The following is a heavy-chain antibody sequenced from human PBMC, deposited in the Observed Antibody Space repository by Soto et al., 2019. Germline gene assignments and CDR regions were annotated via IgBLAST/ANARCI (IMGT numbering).Heavy chain of an antibody. CDR2: IDSDGSRM. J-gene: IGHJ2*01. V-gene: IGHV3-74*01. Sequence: QAAGKGLVSVSRIDSDGSRMTYADFVKGRFTISRDNAKNTVYLQMHSLTAEDSAVYYCLRTSLVVFFFYWY. D-gene: IGHD2-15*01. CDR3: LRTSLVVFFFYWY.